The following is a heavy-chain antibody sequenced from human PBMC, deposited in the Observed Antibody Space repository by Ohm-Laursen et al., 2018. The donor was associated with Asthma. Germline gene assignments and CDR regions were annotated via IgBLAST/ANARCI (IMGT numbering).Heavy chain of an antibody. J-gene: IGHJ3*02. CDR1: GDSISSGNNY. Sequence: TLSLTCTVSGDSISSGNNYWSWIRQHPGKGLEWIGYIYYSGLTYSNPSLRSRVTLSVDTSTNQFSLNLTSMTAADTAVYFCAKSYYYESSGYHDAFDIWGQGTMVTVSS. V-gene: IGHV4-31*03. D-gene: IGHD3-22*01. CDR3: AKSYYYESSGYHDAFDI. CDR2: IYYSGLT.